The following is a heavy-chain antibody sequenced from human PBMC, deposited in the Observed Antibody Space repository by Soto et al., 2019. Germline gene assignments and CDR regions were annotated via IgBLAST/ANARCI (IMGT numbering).Heavy chain of an antibody. V-gene: IGHV3-30*18. D-gene: IGHD2-8*02. CDR2: VSHDGTL. CDR3: VKDRSDTWSFDY. CDR1: GFSYTDYA. Sequence: PGGSLRLSCVASGFSYTDYAMHGVRQVPGKGLEWLAVVSHDGTLYPYADSVKGRFSISRDNSRKTLYLQMNSLRPEDTAVYYCVKDRSDTWSFDYWGQGTLVTVSS. J-gene: IGHJ4*02.